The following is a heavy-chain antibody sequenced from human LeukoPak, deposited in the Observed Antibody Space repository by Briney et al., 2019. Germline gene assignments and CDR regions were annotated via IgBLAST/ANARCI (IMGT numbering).Heavy chain of an antibody. CDR3: ASSYYDILTGYPQGDY. V-gene: IGHV3-21*04. CDR1: GFTFSSYS. J-gene: IGHJ4*02. D-gene: IGHD3-9*01. CDR2: ISSSSSYI. Sequence: GALRLSCAASGFTFSSYSMNWVRQAPGKGLEWVSSISSSSSYIYYADSVKDRFTISRDNSKNTLYLQMNSLRAEDTAVYYCASSYYDILTGYPQGDYWGQGTLVTVSS.